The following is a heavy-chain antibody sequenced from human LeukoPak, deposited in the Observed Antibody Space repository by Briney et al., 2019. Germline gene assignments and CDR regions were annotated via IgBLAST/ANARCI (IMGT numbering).Heavy chain of an antibody. CDR1: GYTFTSYA. CDR3: ARGGALGGYCGGDCYPITFDY. J-gene: IGHJ4*02. CDR2: INAGNGNT. D-gene: IGHD2-21*02. Sequence: ASVKVSCKASGYTFTSYAMHWVRQAPGQRLEWMGWINAGNGNTKYSQKFQGRVTITRDTSASTAYMELSSLRSEDTAVYYCARGGALGGYCGGDCYPITFDYWGQGTLVTVS. V-gene: IGHV1-3*01.